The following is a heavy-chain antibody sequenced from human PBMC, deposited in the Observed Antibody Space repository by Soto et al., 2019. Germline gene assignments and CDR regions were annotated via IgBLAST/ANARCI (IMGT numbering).Heavy chain of an antibody. D-gene: IGHD3-10*01. J-gene: IGHJ4*02. Sequence: QVQLVQSGAEVKKPGASVKVSCKASGYTFTSYGISWVRQAPGQGLEWMGWISAYNGNTNYTQKLQGRGTMTTDTAMSTAYRELSSLRSDDTAVYYCARDGFGDPGVYRGQGALVTFSA. CDR2: ISAYNGNT. V-gene: IGHV1-18*01. CDR1: GYTFTSYG. CDR3: ARDGFGDPGVY.